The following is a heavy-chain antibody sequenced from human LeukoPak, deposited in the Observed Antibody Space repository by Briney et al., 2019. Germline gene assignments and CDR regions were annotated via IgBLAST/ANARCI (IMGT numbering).Heavy chain of an antibody. CDR2: ISWNSGSI. V-gene: IGHV3-9*01. CDR1: GFTFDDYA. Sequence: GGSLRLSCAASGFTFDDYAMHWVRQAPGKGLEWVSGISWNSGSIGYADSVKGRFTISRDNAKNSLYLQMNSLRAEDTALYYCAKDRVGATSGTFDIWGQGTKVTVSS. CDR3: AKDRVGATSGTFDI. J-gene: IGHJ3*02. D-gene: IGHD1-26*01.